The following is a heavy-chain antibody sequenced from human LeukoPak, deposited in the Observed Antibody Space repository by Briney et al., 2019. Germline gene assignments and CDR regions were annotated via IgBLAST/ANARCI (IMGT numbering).Heavy chain of an antibody. V-gene: IGHV4-61*02. CDR3: ARESLYSYGFN. D-gene: IGHD5-18*01. CDR1: GGSISSGSYY. CDR2: IYTSGST. J-gene: IGHJ4*02. Sequence: SETLSLTCTVSGGSISSGSYYCSWIRQPAGKGLEWIGRIYTSGSTNYIPSLKNRVTISVDTSKNQFSLKLSSVTAADTAVYYCARESLYSYGFNWGQGTLVTVSS.